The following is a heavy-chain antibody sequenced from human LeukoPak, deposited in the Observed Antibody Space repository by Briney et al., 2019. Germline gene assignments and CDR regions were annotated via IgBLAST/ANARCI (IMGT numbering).Heavy chain of an antibody. Sequence: PSETLSLTCTVSGGSISSSSYYWGWIRQPPGKGLEWIGSIYYSGSTYYNPSLKSRVTISVDTSKNQFSLKLSSVTAADTAVYYCARQDDYCYMDVWGKGTTVTISS. J-gene: IGHJ6*03. CDR1: GGSISSSSYY. CDR3: ARQDDYCYMDV. CDR2: IYYSGST. V-gene: IGHV4-39*01.